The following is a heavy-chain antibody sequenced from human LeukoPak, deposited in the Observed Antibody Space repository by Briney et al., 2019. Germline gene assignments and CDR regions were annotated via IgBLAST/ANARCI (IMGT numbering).Heavy chain of an antibody. J-gene: IGHJ5*02. CDR2: TYYRSKWYT. V-gene: IGHV6-1*01. CDR3: ARGWGGNIDQ. CDR1: GDSVSSNSAA. D-gene: IGHD3-16*01. Sequence: SQTLSLTRAISGDSVSSNSAAWNWIRQSPSRGLEWLGRTYYRSKWYTYYAVSVKGRITINSDTSKNQFSLQLNSVTPEDTAVYYCARGWGGNIDQWGQGTLVTVSS.